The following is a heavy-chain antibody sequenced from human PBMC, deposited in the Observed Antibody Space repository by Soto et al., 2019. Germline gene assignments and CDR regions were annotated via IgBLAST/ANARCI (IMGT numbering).Heavy chain of an antibody. D-gene: IGHD3-3*01. CDR2: INAGNGNT. V-gene: IGHV1-3*01. CDR3: ARDQKGWSGYSYYYMDV. Sequence: ASVTVSCKASGYTFTSYARHWVRQAPGQRLEWMGWINAGNGNTKYSQKFQGRVTITRDTSASTAYMELSSLRSEDTAVYYCARDQKGWSGYSYYYMDVWGKGTTVTVSS. CDR1: GYTFTSYA. J-gene: IGHJ6*03.